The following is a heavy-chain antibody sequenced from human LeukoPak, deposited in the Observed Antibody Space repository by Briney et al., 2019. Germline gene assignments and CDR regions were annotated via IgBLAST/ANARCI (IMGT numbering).Heavy chain of an antibody. V-gene: IGHV3-30*18. CDR2: ISYDGSNK. Sequence: GRSLRLSCAASGFTFSSYGMHWVRRAPGKGLEWVAVISYDGSNKYYADSVKGRFTISRDNSKNTLYLQMNSLRAEDTAVYYCAKGIGIAAAGTGVDYWGQGTLVTVSS. CDR3: AKGIGIAAAGTGVDY. D-gene: IGHD6-13*01. J-gene: IGHJ4*02. CDR1: GFTFSSYG.